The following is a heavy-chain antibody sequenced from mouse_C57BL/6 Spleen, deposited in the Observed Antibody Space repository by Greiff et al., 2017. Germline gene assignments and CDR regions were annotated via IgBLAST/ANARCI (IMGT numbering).Heavy chain of an antibody. CDR3: TYLASYSNSYYAMDY. CDR2: IEPENGDT. J-gene: IGHJ4*01. CDR1: GFNSKDDY. V-gene: IGHV14-4*01. Sequence: EVQLQQSGAELVRPGASVKLSCTASGFNSKDDYMHWVKQRPEQGLEWIGWIEPENGDTEYAWKFQGKANITADTSSNTAYLQLSILTSADTAVFYCTYLASYSNSYYAMDYWGHGASVTVSS. D-gene: IGHD2-5*01.